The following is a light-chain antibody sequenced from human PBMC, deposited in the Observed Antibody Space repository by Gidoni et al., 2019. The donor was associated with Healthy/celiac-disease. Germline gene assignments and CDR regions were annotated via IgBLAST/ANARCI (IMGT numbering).Light chain of an antibody. Sequence: EIVLTQSPGPLSLSPGERATLSCRARQSVSSSYLAWYQQKPGQAPRLLIYGASSRATGIPDRFSGSGSGTDFTLTISRLEPEDFAVYYCQQYGSSPATFGQGTRLEIK. CDR2: GAS. J-gene: IGKJ5*01. CDR1: QSVSSSY. V-gene: IGKV3-20*01. CDR3: QQYGSSPAT.